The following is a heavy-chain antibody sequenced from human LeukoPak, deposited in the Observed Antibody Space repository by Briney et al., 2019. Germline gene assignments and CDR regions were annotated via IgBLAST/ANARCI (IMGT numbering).Heavy chain of an antibody. CDR3: ARDSSSSSYYYYGMDV. J-gene: IGHJ6*02. V-gene: IGHV3-11*01. CDR1: GFTFSDYY. D-gene: IGHD6-6*01. CDR2: ISSSGSTI. Sequence: GGSLRLSCAASGFTFSDYYMSWIRQAPGKGLEWVSYISSSGSTIYCADSVKGRFTISRDNAKNSLYLQMNSLRAEDTAVYYCARDSSSSSYYYYGMDVWGQGTTVTVSS.